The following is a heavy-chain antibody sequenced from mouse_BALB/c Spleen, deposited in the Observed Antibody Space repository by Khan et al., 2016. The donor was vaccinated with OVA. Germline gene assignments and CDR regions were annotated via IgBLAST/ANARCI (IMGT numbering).Heavy chain of an antibody. Sequence: QVQLKQSGAELVKPGASVKLSCKTSGYTFTSYWIQWVKQRPGQGLGWIGEIFPGTGTTYYNENFKGKATLTIDTSSTTAYMQLSSLTSEASAVYVCARGYFGNYEFAYWGQGTPVTVSA. J-gene: IGHJ3*01. CDR1: GYTFTSYW. CDR2: IFPGTGTT. D-gene: IGHD2-1*01. V-gene: IGHV1S132*01. CDR3: ARGYFGNYEFAY.